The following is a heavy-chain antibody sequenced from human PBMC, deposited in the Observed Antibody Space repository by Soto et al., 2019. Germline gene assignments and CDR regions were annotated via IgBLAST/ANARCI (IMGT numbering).Heavy chain of an antibody. V-gene: IGHV3-23*01. Sequence: EVQLLESGGGLVQPGGSLRLSCAASGITFTAYAMSWVRQAPGKGLEWVSSISGSGGSTYYADSVKGRLTISRDNSKNTMYLQMNSLRAEDPAVYYCATIIIPAATNFYWGQGTLVTVSS. CDR3: ATIIIPAATNFY. J-gene: IGHJ4*02. CDR1: GITFTAYA. CDR2: ISGSGGST. D-gene: IGHD2-2*01.